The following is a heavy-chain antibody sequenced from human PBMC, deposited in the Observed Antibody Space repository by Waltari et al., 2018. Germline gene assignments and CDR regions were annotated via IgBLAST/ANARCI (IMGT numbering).Heavy chain of an antibody. D-gene: IGHD3-16*01. CDR2: IYYIGST. CDR3: ARELGAFDI. Sequence: QLQLQESGPGLVKPSETLSLTCTVSGGSISSSSSYWGWIRQPPGKGLEWIGSIYYIGSTYYNPSLKSRVTISVDTSKNQFSLKLSSVTAADTAVYYCARELGAFDIWGQGTMVTVSS. V-gene: IGHV4-39*07. CDR1: GGSISSSSSY. J-gene: IGHJ3*02.